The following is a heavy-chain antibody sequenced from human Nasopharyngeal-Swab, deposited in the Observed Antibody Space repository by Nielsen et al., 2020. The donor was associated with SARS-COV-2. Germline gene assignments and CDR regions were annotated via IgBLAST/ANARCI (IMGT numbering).Heavy chain of an antibody. V-gene: IGHV1-2*06. J-gene: IGHJ5*02. Sequence: ASVKASCKASGYTFTGYYMHWVRQAPGQGLEWMGRINPNSGGTNYAQKFQGRVTMTRDTSISTAYMELSRLRSDDTAVYYCARAWYSSSSQFDPWGQGTLVTVSS. CDR1: GYTFTGYY. CDR2: INPNSGGT. D-gene: IGHD6-13*01. CDR3: ARAWYSSSSQFDP.